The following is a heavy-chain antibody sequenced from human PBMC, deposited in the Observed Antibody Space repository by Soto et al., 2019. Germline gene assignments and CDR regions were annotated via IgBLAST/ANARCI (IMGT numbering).Heavy chain of an antibody. CDR2: IYPSVSS. V-gene: IGHV4-38-2*02. Sequence: SETLSLTCSVSGFAISRGYYWSWVRQPPGKGLQWIGSIYPSVSSYHNPSLATRLRLSIDTSKNQFTLNLTSVTAADTALYFCAREKVGTTFFDNWGQGIQVTVSS. CDR1: GFAISRGYY. CDR3: AREKVGTTFFDN. J-gene: IGHJ4*02. D-gene: IGHD1-1*01.